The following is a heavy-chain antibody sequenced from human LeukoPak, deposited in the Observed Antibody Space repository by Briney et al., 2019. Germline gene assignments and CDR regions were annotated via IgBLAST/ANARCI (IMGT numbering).Heavy chain of an antibody. CDR2: IYHSGST. D-gene: IGHD5-18*01. V-gene: IGHV4-30-2*01. CDR3: ARAGADTGKAHDAFDI. Sequence: SETLSLTCAVSGGSISSGGYSWSWIRQPPGKGLEWIGNIYHSGSTYYNPSLKSRVAISLDRSKNQFSLTLGSVTAADTAVYYCARAGADTGKAHDAFDIWGQGTMVTVSS. CDR1: GGSISSGGYS. J-gene: IGHJ3*02.